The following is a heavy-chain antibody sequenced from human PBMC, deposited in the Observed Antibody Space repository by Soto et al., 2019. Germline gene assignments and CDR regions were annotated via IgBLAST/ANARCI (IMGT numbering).Heavy chain of an antibody. D-gene: IGHD2-15*01. Sequence: QVQLVQSGAAVKKPGASVKVSCKASGYTFTSYAMHWVRQAPGQRLEWMGWISAGNGNTKYSQKFQGRVTITRDTSASTAYMELSSLRSEDTAVYYCARGPGGPDGPGDYWGQGTLVTVSS. CDR1: GYTFTSYA. V-gene: IGHV1-3*01. CDR2: ISAGNGNT. CDR3: ARGPGGPDGPGDY. J-gene: IGHJ4*02.